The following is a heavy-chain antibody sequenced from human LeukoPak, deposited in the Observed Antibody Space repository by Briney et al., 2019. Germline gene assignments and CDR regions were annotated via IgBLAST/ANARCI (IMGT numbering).Heavy chain of an antibody. J-gene: IGHJ4*02. D-gene: IGHD5-18*01. Sequence: GGSLRLSCAASEFSVGSNYMTWVRQAPGKGLVWVSRLNTDGSTTGYADSVKGRFTVSRDNAKNTLYLQMNSLRAEDTAVYYCARVGYFAGLDYWGQGTLVTVSS. V-gene: IGHV3-74*01. CDR3: ARVGYFAGLDY. CDR1: EFSVGSNY. CDR2: LNTDGSTT.